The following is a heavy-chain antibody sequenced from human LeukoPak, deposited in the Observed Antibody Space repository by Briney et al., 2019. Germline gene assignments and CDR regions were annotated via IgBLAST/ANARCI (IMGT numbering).Heavy chain of an antibody. CDR3: ARGSTMIAVDY. Sequence: KPSETLSLTCAVYGGSFSGYYWSWIRQPPGKGLEWIGEINHSGSTNYNPSLKSRVTISVDTSKNQFSLKLSSVTAAGTAVYYCARGSTMIAVDYWGQGTLVTVSS. CDR1: GGSFSGYY. CDR2: INHSGST. V-gene: IGHV4-34*01. J-gene: IGHJ4*02. D-gene: IGHD3-22*01.